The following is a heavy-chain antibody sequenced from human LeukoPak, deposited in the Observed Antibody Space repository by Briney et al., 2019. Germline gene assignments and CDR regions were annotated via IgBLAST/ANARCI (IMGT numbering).Heavy chain of an antibody. Sequence: SVKVSCKASGYTFTSYDINWVRQATRHPLEWIGWINRNSGNTGYAQKFQGRVTMTRNTSISTAYMELSSVRSEDTAVYYCARGIMRDDDFDIWGQGTMVTVSS. D-gene: IGHD3-16*01. J-gene: IGHJ3*02. V-gene: IGHV1-8*01. CDR1: GYTFTSYD. CDR2: INRNSGNT. CDR3: ARGIMRDDDFDI.